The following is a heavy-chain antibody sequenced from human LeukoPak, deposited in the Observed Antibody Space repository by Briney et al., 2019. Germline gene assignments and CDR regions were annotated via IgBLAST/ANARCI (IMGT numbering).Heavy chain of an antibody. CDR1: GFTFSTSG. J-gene: IGHJ4*02. CDR2: IRFDATNK. D-gene: IGHD1-14*01. CDR3: AKEQYPGYFDF. V-gene: IGHV3-30*02. Sequence: GGSLRLSCAASGFTFSTSGMHWVRQAPGKGLEWVCFIRFDATNKYYADSVKGRFTISRDNSKNTLYLQLNNVRTEDTATYFCAKEQYPGYFDFWGQGTLVTVSA.